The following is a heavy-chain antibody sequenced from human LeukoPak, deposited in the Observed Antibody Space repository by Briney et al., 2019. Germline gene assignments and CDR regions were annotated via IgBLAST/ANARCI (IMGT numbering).Heavy chain of an antibody. V-gene: IGHV1-46*01. CDR1: GYTFTSYY. CDR3: ARLAVAGKGWFDP. J-gene: IGHJ5*02. CDR2: INPSGGST. Sequence: GASVKVSCKASGYTFTSYYMHWVRQAPGQGLEWMGIINPSGGSTSYAQKFQGRVTMTRDTSTSTVYMELSSLRPEDTAVYYCARLAVAGKGWFDPWGQGTLVTVSS. D-gene: IGHD6-19*01.